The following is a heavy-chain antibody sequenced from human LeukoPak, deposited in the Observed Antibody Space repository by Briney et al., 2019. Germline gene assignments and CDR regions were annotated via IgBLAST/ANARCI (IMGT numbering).Heavy chain of an antibody. D-gene: IGHD2-15*01. V-gene: IGHV4-34*01. CDR2: VTDGGYT. J-gene: IGHJ3*01. Sequence: SETLSLTCAIYGASLNDYWWTWVRQPPGAGLGWIGEVTDGGYTNYKSSLKSRVSIPVDISKNQFSLRLPSVTAADTAMYFCARITARGGSDDAFDVWGQGTMIIVSS. CDR1: GASLNDYW. CDR3: ARITARGGSDDAFDV.